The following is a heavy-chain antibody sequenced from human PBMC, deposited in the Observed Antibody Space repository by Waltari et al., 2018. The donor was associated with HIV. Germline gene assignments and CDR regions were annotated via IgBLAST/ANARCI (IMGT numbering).Heavy chain of an antibody. Sequence: QLQLQESGPGLVKPSETLSLICTVSGGSISSETYYWGWIRQPPGRELEWSGSIFYNGNTYYTPSLESRVTISVDTSKNLLSLKLTSVTAADTAVYFCARQLIVVIPNYWYFDLWGRGTLVTVSS. V-gene: IGHV4-39*01. CDR1: GGSISSETYY. D-gene: IGHD3-22*01. J-gene: IGHJ2*01. CDR3: ARQLIVVIPNYWYFDL. CDR2: IFYNGNT.